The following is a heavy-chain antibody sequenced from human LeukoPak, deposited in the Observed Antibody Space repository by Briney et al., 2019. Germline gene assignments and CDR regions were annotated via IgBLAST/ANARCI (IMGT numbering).Heavy chain of an antibody. V-gene: IGHV3-11*04. J-gene: IGHJ4*02. CDR3: ATGYYYDSSGYIGY. CDR1: GFTFSDYY. Sequence: GGSLRLSCAASGFTFSDYYMSWIRQAPGKGLEWVSYISSSGSSIYYADSVRGRFTISRDNAKNSLYLQMNSLRAEDTAVYFCATGYYYDSSGYIGYWSQGTLVTVSS. CDR2: ISSSGSSI. D-gene: IGHD3-22*01.